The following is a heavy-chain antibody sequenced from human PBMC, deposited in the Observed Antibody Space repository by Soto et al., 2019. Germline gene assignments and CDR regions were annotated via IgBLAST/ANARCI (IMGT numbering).Heavy chain of an antibody. D-gene: IGHD3-22*01. CDR2: ISWDGGST. J-gene: IGHJ3*02. CDR3: AKGQYYYDSTRGAFDI. CDR1: GFTFDDYT. Sequence: EVQLVESGGVVVQPGGSLRLSCAASGFTFDDYTMHWVRQAPGKGLEWVSLISWDGGSTYYADSVKGRFTISRDNSKNSQYLQMNSLRTEDTALYYCAKGQYYYDSTRGAFDIWGQGTMVTVSS. V-gene: IGHV3-43*01.